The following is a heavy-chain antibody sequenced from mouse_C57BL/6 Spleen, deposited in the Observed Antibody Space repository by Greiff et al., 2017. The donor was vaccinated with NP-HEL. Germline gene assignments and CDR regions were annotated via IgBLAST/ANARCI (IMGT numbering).Heavy chain of an antibody. D-gene: IGHD2-1*01. Sequence: EVQLKQSGPELVKPGASVKISCKASGYSFTGYYMHWVKQSSEKSLEWIGEINPSTGGTSYNQKFKGKATLTVDKSSSTAYMQLKSLTSEDSAVYYCARGDYGNYFDYWGQGTTLTVSS. CDR1: GYSFTGYY. V-gene: IGHV1-43*01. CDR2: INPSTGGT. CDR3: ARGDYGNYFDY. J-gene: IGHJ2*01.